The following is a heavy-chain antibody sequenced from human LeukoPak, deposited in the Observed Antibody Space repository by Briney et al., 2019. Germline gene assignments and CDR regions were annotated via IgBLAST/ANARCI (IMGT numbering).Heavy chain of an antibody. CDR2: ISGSGGST. Sequence: GGSLRLSCAASGFTFSSYAMSWVRQAPGKGLEWVSAISGSGGSTYYADSVKGRFTISRDNSKNMLYLQMNSLRTEDTAVYYCAKVGSGNDYYWGQGTLVTVSS. CDR1: GFTFSSYA. CDR3: AKVGSGNDYY. D-gene: IGHD5-12*01. J-gene: IGHJ4*02. V-gene: IGHV3-23*01.